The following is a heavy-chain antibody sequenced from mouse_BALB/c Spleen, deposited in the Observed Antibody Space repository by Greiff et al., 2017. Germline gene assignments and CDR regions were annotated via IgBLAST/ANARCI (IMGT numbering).Heavy chain of an antibody. D-gene: IGHD2-4*01. CDR3: AREGTMTYGGAMDY. CDR1: GYTFTDYN. Sequence: EVQLQQSGPELVKPGASVKISCKASGYTFTDYNMHWVKQSHGKSLEWIGYIYPYNGGTGYNQKFKSKATLTVDNSSSTAYMELRSLTSEDSAVYYCAREGTMTYGGAMDYWGQGTSVTVSS. CDR2: IYPYNGGT. V-gene: IGHV1S29*02. J-gene: IGHJ4*01.